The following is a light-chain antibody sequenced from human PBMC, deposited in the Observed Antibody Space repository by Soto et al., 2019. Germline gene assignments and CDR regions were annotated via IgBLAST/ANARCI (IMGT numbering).Light chain of an antibody. V-gene: IGKV2-28*01. CDR3: MQALQTPT. J-gene: IGKJ5*01. CDR1: QSRLHSNGSKY. Sequence: DIVMTQSPLSLPVTPGEPASISCRSGQSRLHSNGSKYLDWYLQKPGQSPQLLIYLGSNRASGVPDRFSGSGSGTDFTLKISRVEAEDVGIFYCMQALQTPTFGQGTRLEIK. CDR2: LGS.